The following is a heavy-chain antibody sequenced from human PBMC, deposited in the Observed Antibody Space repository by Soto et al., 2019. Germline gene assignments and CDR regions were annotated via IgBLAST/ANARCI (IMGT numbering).Heavy chain of an antibody. V-gene: IGHV3-23*01. CDR3: AREAYYYESSGYYTYYFDY. Sequence: GGSLRLSCAASGFTFNSYGMSWVRQAPGKGLEWVSDISDSGGVTYYADSVKGRFTMSRDNSKNTLYLQMNSLRAEDAAVYYCAREAYYYESSGYYTYYFDYWGQGTLVTVSS. J-gene: IGHJ4*02. CDR1: GFTFNSYG. D-gene: IGHD3-22*01. CDR2: ISDSGGVT.